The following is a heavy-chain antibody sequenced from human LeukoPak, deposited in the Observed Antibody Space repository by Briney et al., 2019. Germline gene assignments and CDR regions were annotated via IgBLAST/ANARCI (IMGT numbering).Heavy chain of an antibody. Sequence: GGSLRLSCAASGFTFSSYWMHWVRQAPGKGLVWVSHIKTDGSSTNYADSVKGRFTISRDNAKNTLYLQMNSLRAEDTAVYYCTSGSPYPKGNYWGQGILVIVSS. CDR1: GFTFSSYW. CDR3: TSGSPYPKGNY. J-gene: IGHJ4*02. CDR2: IKTDGSST. V-gene: IGHV3-74*01. D-gene: IGHD3-10*01.